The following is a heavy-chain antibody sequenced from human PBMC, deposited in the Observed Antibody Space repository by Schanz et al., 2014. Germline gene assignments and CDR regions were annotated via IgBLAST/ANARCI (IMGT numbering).Heavy chain of an antibody. J-gene: IGHJ6*04. V-gene: IGHV3-11*04. CDR3: ARDLSSLIQGDV. Sequence: QVQLVESGGGLVQPGGSLKLSCAASGFTFSDYYMSWIRQAPGKGLEWVSYISSSSGTIYYADSVKGRFTISRDNAKNLLYLQMNGLRAEDTAVYFCARDLSSLIQGDVWGKGTTVTVSS. CDR2: ISSSSGTI. CDR1: GFTFSDYY. D-gene: IGHD2-2*01.